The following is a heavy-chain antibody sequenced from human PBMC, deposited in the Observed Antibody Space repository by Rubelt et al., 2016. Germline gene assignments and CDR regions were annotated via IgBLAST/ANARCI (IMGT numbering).Heavy chain of an antibody. V-gene: IGHV3-48*04. Sequence: EVQLVESGGGLVQPGGSLRLSCATSGFTFSTYSMNWVRQAPGKGLEWVSYISTGSSAMSYADSVKGRFTISRDNAKNSLFLQMQSLRADDTAVYYCARDWSEGQGPLNSWGQGTPVTVSS. CDR2: ISTGSSAM. D-gene: IGHD3-3*01. CDR1: GFTFSTYS. J-gene: IGHJ4*02. CDR3: ARDWSEGQGPLNS.